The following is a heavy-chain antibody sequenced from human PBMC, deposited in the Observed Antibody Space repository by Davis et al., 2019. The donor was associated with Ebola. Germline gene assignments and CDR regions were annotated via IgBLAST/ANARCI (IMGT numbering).Heavy chain of an antibody. CDR3: VKETDARSSGSYDH. V-gene: IGHV3-30*18. CDR2: ISYDGSLK. CDR1: GVTISDYG. Sequence: SLNIPCEAPGVTISDYGFHWVRQLPGKGTEWVADISYDGSLKYYVDPVNGRFISSRDNSRNTVYLHINSLRPEDTALYFCVKETDARSSGSYDHWGQGILVTVSS. D-gene: IGHD3-10*01. J-gene: IGHJ1*01.